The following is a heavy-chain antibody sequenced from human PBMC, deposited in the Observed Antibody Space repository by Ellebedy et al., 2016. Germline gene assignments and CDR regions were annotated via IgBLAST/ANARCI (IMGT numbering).Heavy chain of an antibody. CDR2: INPNSGGS. D-gene: IGHD3-10*01. V-gene: IGHV1-2*02. Sequence: ASVKVSCXASGYTFTGYYMHWVRQAPGQGLEWMGWINPNSGGSKYAQKFQGRVTMIGDTSISTAYMELSRLRSDDTAVYFCARDRGYYYHYMDVWGEGTTVTVSS. J-gene: IGHJ6*03. CDR1: GYTFTGYY. CDR3: ARDRGYYYHYMDV.